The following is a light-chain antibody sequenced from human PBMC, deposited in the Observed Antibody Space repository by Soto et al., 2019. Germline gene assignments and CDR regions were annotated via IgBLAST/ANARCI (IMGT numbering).Light chain of an antibody. CDR2: GAS. J-gene: IGKJ1*01. V-gene: IGKV3-20*01. CDR1: QSVSSSY. Sequence: EIVLTQSPGTLSLSPGERATLSCRASQSVSSSYLAWYQQKPGQAPRLLIYGASSRATGIPDRFSGSESGTDFTLTISSLQSEDFAVYYCQQYNNWPPWTFGQGTKVDI. CDR3: QQYNNWPPWT.